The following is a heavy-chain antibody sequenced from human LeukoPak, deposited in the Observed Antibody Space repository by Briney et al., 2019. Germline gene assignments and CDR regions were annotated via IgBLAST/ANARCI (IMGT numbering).Heavy chain of an antibody. CDR2: ISGSGGST. V-gene: IGHV3-23*01. CDR1: GFTSSSYA. CDR3: AKRPAQLAVAGTFYFDY. Sequence: GGSLRLSCAASGFTSSSYAMSWVRQAPGKGLEWVSAISGSGGSTYYADSVKGRFTISRDNSKNTLYLQMNSLRAEDTAVYYCAKRPAQLAVAGTFYFDYWGQGTLVTVSS. J-gene: IGHJ4*02. D-gene: IGHD6-19*01.